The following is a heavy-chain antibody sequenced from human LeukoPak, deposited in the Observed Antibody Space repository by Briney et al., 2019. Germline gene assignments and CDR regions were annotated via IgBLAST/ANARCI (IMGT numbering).Heavy chain of an antibody. D-gene: IGHD3-10*01. Sequence: ASVKLSCKSSGYTFTCYYLHWVRHAPGQGLEWLGGISPDSGGTNYAQKFQGRVTMARDTSTNTVYMELTRLRSDDTAIYYCARVRGNILRSALQYWGQGTLVTVSS. CDR2: ISPDSGGT. V-gene: IGHV1-2*02. CDR3: ARVRGNILRSALQY. J-gene: IGHJ4*02. CDR1: GYTFTCYY.